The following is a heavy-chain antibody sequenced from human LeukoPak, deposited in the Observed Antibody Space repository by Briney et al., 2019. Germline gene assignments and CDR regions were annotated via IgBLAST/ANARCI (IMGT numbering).Heavy chain of an antibody. D-gene: IGHD2-2*01. CDR3: ARDYCSSNRCYHFDY. V-gene: IGHV3-21*01. CDR1: GFTVSSNY. CDR2: ITSSSSNT. J-gene: IGHJ4*02. Sequence: PGGSLRLSCAASGFTVSSNYMSWVRQAPGKGLEWVSSITSSSSNTYYADSVKGRFAISRDNVKSSLYLQMNSLRAEDTAVYYCARDYCSSNRCYHFDYWGQGTLVTVSS.